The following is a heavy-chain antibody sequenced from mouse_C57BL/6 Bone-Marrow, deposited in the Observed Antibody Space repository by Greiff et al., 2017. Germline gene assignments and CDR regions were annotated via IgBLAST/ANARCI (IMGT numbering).Heavy chain of an antibody. Sequence: VQVVESGAELARPGASVKLSCKASGYTFTSYGISWVKQRTGQGLEWIGEIYPRSGNTYYNEKFKGKATLTADKSSSTAYMELRSLTSEDSAVYFCARCYYGNYPMDYWGQGTSVTVSS. D-gene: IGHD2-1*01. V-gene: IGHV1-81*01. CDR1: GYTFTSYG. CDR3: ARCYYGNYPMDY. J-gene: IGHJ4*01. CDR2: IYPRSGNT.